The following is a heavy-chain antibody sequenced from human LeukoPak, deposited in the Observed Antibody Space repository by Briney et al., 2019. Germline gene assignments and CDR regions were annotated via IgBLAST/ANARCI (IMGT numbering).Heavy chain of an antibody. CDR3: ARDSGYDCSDY. D-gene: IGHD5-12*01. Sequence: GGSLRLSCAASGFTFSGSWMAWVRQAPGKGLEWVANMNQDGSEKNYVDSVKGRFTISRDNAKNSLYLQMNSLRAEDTAVYYCARDSGYDCSDYWGQGTLVTVSS. CDR1: GFTFSGSW. J-gene: IGHJ4*02. CDR2: MNQDGSEK. V-gene: IGHV3-7*01.